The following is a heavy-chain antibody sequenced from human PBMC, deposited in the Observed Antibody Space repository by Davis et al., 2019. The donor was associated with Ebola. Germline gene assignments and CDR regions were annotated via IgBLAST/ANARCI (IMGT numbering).Heavy chain of an antibody. CDR1: PDSFTSYG. CDR2: ISGYNGNT. V-gene: IGHV1-18*04. J-gene: IGHJ6*02. CDR3: ARALDSSSWGKNHYHYYGLDV. D-gene: IGHD6-13*01. Sequence: ASVKVSCKASPDSFTSYGVSWVRQAPGQGLEWMGWISGYNGNTNYAQKVQGRVTMTTDTSTNTAYMELRSLRSDDTAVYYCARALDSSSWGKNHYHYYGLDVWGQGTTVTVSS.